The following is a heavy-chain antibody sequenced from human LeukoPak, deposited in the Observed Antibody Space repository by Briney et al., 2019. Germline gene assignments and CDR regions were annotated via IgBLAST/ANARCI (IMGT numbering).Heavy chain of an antibody. J-gene: IGHJ4*02. CDR1: GLTITTHW. Sequence: PGGSLRLSCAAPGLTITTHWMTWVRQAPEKGLEWVATIEQDGTKEYYVDSVKGRFTISRDNAKNSLYLQMNSLRADDTAVYYCVRDFDYWGKGTLVTVSS. V-gene: IGHV3-7*01. CDR2: IEQDGTKE. CDR3: VRDFDY.